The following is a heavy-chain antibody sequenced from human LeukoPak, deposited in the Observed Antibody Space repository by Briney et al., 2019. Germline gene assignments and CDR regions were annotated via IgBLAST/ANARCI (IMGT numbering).Heavy chain of an antibody. V-gene: IGHV3-30-3*01. CDR3: ARDNDIVGDYYYMDV. CDR1: GFTFSSYA. J-gene: IGHJ6*03. CDR2: ISYDGSNK. D-gene: IGHD2-15*01. Sequence: PGRSLRLSCAASGFTFSSYAMHWVRQAPGKGLEWVAVISYDGSNKYYADSVKRRFTISRDNSKNTLYLQMNSLRAEDTAVYYCARDNDIVGDYYYMDVWGKGTTVTVSS.